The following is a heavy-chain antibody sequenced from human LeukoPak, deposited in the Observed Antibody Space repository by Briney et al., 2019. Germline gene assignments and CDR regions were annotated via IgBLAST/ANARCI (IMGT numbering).Heavy chain of an antibody. V-gene: IGHV4-39*01. CDR1: GDSINSSNSY. CDR2: LYYSGRS. D-gene: IGHD5-24*01. Sequence: SETLSLTYTVSGDSINSSNSYRGWIRQPPGKGLEWIGSLYYSGRSYYNPSLKSRVTISADTSKNQISLKLTSVTAADTAVYYCVRMAGYWGQGILVTVSS. J-gene: IGHJ4*02. CDR3: VRMAGY.